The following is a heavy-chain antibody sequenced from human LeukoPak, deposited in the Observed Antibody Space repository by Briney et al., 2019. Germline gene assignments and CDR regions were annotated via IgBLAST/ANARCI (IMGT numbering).Heavy chain of an antibody. CDR3: ARGGGGVMVRGVINYYYMDV. D-gene: IGHD3-10*01. CDR2: MNPNSGNT. J-gene: IGHJ6*03. CDR1: GYTFTSYD. Sequence: ASVKVSCKASGYTFTSYDINWVRQATGQGLEWMGWMNPNSGNTGYAQKFQGRVTMTRNTSISTAYMELSSLRSEDTAVYYCARGGGGVMVRGVINYYYMDVWGKGTTVTISS. V-gene: IGHV1-8*01.